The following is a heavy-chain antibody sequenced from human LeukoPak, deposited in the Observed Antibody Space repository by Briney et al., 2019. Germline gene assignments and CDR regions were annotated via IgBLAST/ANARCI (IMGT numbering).Heavy chain of an antibody. CDR2: TRNKANSYTT. J-gene: IGHJ6*03. D-gene: IGHD4-17*01. Sequence: PGGSLRLSCAASGFTFSDHYMDWVRQAPGKGLEWVGRTRNKANSYTTEYAASVKGRFTISRDDSKNSLYLQMNSLKTEDTAVYYCARVGGDYGDCKYYYYYMDVWGKGTTVTVSS. V-gene: IGHV3-72*01. CDR3: ARVGGDYGDCKYYYYYMDV. CDR1: GFTFSDHY.